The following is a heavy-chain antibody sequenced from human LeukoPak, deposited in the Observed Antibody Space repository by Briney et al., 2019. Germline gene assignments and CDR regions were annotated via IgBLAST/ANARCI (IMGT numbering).Heavy chain of an antibody. J-gene: IGHJ2*01. V-gene: IGHV4-34*01. D-gene: IGHD2-15*01. Sequence: PSETLSLTCAVSGGSFSGYYWSWLRQPPGKGLEWIGEINHSGSTNYNPSLKSRVTISVDTSKNQFSLKLSSVTAADTAVYYCARGGRSLVAAQFDLWGRGTLVTVSS. CDR2: INHSGST. CDR1: GGSFSGYY. CDR3: ARGGRSLVAAQFDL.